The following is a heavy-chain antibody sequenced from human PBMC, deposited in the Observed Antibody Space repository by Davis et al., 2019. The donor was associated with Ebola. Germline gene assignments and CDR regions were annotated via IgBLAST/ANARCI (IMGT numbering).Heavy chain of an antibody. CDR3: ARVSLYDYGSGTYYTAKGMDV. CDR1: GGSISSAGYY. V-gene: IGHV4-39*01. J-gene: IGHJ6*02. CDR2: IYYTRST. Sequence: MPSETLSLTCTVSGGSISSAGYYWGWIRQPPGKGLEYIGSIYYTRSTHYNPSLKSRFTFSVYTSNNQFSLRLISVTAADTAVYFCARVSLYDYGSGTYYTAKGMDVWGQGTTVTVSS. D-gene: IGHD3-10*01.